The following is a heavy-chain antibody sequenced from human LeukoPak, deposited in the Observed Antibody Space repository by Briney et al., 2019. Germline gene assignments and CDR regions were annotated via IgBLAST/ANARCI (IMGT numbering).Heavy chain of an antibody. J-gene: IGHJ4*02. CDR1: GYTFTSYA. D-gene: IGHD3-3*01. CDR2: INAGNGNT. V-gene: IGHV1-3*01. CDR3: ASSGEDFWSGYKLDY. Sequence: ASVKVSCKASGYTFTSYAMHWVRQAPGQRLEWMGWINAGNGNTKYSQKFQGRVTITRDTSASTAYMELSSLRSEDTAVYYCASSGEDFWSGYKLDYWGQGTLVIVSS.